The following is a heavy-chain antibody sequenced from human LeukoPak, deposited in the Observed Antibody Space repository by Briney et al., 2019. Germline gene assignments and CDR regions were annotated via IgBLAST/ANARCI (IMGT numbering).Heavy chain of an antibody. J-gene: IGHJ4*02. Sequence: GGSLRLSCAASGFTFSSYAMHWVRQAPGKGLEWVAVISYDGSNKYYADSVKGRFTISRDNSKNTLYLQMNSLRAEDTAVYYCAKEIAAAGHYWGQGTLVTVSS. D-gene: IGHD6-13*01. CDR3: AKEIAAAGHY. V-gene: IGHV3-30*04. CDR2: ISYDGSNK. CDR1: GFTFSSYA.